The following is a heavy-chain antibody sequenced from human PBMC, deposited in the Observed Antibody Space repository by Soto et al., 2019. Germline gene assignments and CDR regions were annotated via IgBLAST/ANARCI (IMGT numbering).Heavy chain of an antibody. CDR2: ISGSGGST. Sequence: GGSLRLSCAASGFTFSSYAMSWVRQAPGKGLEWVSAISGSGGSTYYADSVKGRFTISRDNSKNTLYLQMNSLRAEDTAVYYCAKTRGYCSSTSHPFCRTAPRHYYYMDVWGKGTTVTVSS. CDR3: AKTRGYCSSTSHPFCRTAPRHYYYMDV. CDR1: GFTFSSYA. V-gene: IGHV3-23*01. D-gene: IGHD2-2*01. J-gene: IGHJ6*03.